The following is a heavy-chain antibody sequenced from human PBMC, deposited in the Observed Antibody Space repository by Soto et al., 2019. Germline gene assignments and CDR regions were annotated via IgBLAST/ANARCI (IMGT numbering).Heavy chain of an antibody. CDR2: ISAYNGNT. Sequence: QVQLVQSGAEVKKPGASVKVSCKTSGYTFTSYGFSWVRQAPGQGLEWMGWISAYNGNTNYAQKLQVRVTMTTATSTSTAYMELRSLRSDDTAVYYWAAPLSYSYGLDYWGQGTLVTVSS. J-gene: IGHJ4*02. CDR1: GYTFTSYG. CDR3: AAPLSYSYGLDY. V-gene: IGHV1-18*01. D-gene: IGHD5-18*01.